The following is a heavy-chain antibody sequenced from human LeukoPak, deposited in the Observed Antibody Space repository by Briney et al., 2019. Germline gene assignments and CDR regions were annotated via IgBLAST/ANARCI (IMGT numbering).Heavy chain of an antibody. CDR1: GFTFSSYT. CDR2: ISSSSSHI. CDR3: ARGYCGGDCYGD. Sequence: GGSLKLSCAASGFTFSSYTMNWVRQAPGKGLEYVSSISSSSSHIYYADSVKGRFTISRDNTKSSLYLQMNSLRAEDMAVYYCARGYCGGDCYGDWGQGTLVTVSS. V-gene: IGHV3-21*01. D-gene: IGHD2-21*02. J-gene: IGHJ1*01.